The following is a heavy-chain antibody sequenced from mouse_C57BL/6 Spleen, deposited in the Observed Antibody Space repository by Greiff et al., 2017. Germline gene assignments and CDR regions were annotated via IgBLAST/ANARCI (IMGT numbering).Heavy chain of an antibody. J-gene: IGHJ2*01. CDR1: GYTFTSYW. CDR2: IYPGSGST. CDR3: ARYDYGSSYFDY. Sequence: VQLQQPGAELVKPGASVKMSCKASGYTFTSYWITWVKQRPGQGLEWIGDIYPGSGSTNYNEKFKSKATLTVDTSSSTAYMQLSSLTSEDSAVYYGARYDYGSSYFDYWGQGTTLTVSS. V-gene: IGHV1-55*01. D-gene: IGHD1-1*01.